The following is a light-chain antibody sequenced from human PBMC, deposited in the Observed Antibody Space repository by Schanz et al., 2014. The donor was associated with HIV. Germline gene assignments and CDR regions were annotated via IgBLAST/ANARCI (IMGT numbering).Light chain of an antibody. CDR3: SSCTTSNTLV. V-gene: IGLV2-14*03. CDR1: SSDVGGYNY. Sequence: QSALTQPASVSGSPGQSITISCTGTSSDVGGYNYVSWYQQHPGKAPKVLIYDVSNRPSGVSNRFSGSKSGNTASLTISGLQAEDEADYYCSSCTTSNTLVFGGGTKLTVL. CDR2: DVS. J-gene: IGLJ3*02.